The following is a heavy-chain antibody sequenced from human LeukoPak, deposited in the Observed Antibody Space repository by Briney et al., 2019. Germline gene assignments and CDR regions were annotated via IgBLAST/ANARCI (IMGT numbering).Heavy chain of an antibody. CDR1: GFTFSSYG. D-gene: IGHD1-26*01. J-gene: IGHJ4*02. Sequence: PGGSLRLSCAASGFTFSSYGMHWVRQAPGKGLEWVAVISYDGSNKYYADFVKGRFTISRDNSKNTLYLQMNSLRAEDTAVYYCARSLKRELLRTYFDYWGQGTLVTVSS. CDR2: ISYDGSNK. V-gene: IGHV3-30*03. CDR3: ARSLKRELLRTYFDY.